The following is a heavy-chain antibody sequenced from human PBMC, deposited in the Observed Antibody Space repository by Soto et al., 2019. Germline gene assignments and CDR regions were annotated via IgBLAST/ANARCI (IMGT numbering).Heavy chain of an antibody. CDR1: GFTFSDYY. Sequence: LRLSCAASGFTFSDYYMSWIRQAPGKGLEWVSYISSSSSYTNYADSVKGRFTISRDNAKNSLYLQMNSLRAEDTAVYYCARDLKKGSSWPPFYYYYGMDVWGQGTTVTVSS. D-gene: IGHD6-13*01. CDR2: ISSSSSYT. V-gene: IGHV3-11*06. CDR3: ARDLKKGSSWPPFYYYYGMDV. J-gene: IGHJ6*02.